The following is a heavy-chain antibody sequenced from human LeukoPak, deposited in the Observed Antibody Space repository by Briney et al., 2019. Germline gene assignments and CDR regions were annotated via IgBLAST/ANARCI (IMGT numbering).Heavy chain of an antibody. J-gene: IGHJ4*02. CDR1: GYSFTSNY. Sequence: ASVKVSCKASGYSFTSNYIHWVRQAPGQGLEWMGMIYPRDGSTSYAQKFQGRVTVTRDTSTSTVHMELSSLRSEDTAVYYCARDQEAFDYWGQGTLVTVSS. CDR3: ARDQEAFDY. V-gene: IGHV1-46*01. CDR2: IYPRDGST.